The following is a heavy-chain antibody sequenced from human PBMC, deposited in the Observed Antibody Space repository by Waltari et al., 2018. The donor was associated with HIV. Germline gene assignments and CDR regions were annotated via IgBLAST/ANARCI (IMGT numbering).Heavy chain of an antibody. CDR2: IYYSGST. J-gene: IGHJ4*02. V-gene: IGHV4-31*03. D-gene: IGHD3-22*01. CDR1: GGPTSRGGSS. Sequence: QVQLQESGPGLVKPSQPLSLTCPLPGGPTSRGGSSWTCFRPPPGKGLEWIGYIYYSGSTYYNPSLKSRVTISVDTSKNQFSLKLSSVTAADTAVYYCARNVDYYDSSGYPVGIFDYWGQGTLVTVSS. CDR3: ARNVDYYDSSGYPVGIFDY.